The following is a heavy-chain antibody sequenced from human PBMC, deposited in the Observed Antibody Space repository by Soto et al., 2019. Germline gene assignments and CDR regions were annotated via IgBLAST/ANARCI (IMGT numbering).Heavy chain of an antibody. Sequence: SVKVSCKASGGTFSSYAISWVRQAPGQGLEWMGGIIPIFGTANYAQKFQGRVTITADESTSTAYMELSSLRSEDTAVYYCARGERSFHYDILTGYYGSFDYWGQGTLVTVSS. J-gene: IGHJ4*02. V-gene: IGHV1-69*13. CDR2: IIPIFGTA. CDR1: GGTFSSYA. CDR3: ARGERSFHYDILTGYYGSFDY. D-gene: IGHD3-9*01.